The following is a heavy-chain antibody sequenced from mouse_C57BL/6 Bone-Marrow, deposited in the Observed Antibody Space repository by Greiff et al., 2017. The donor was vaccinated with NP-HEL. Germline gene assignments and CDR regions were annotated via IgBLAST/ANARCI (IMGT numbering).Heavy chain of an antibody. D-gene: IGHD1-1*01. CDR3: ARRYYGLYYYAMDY. V-gene: IGHV1-64*01. CDR1: GYTFTSYW. J-gene: IGHJ4*01. CDR2: IHPTSGRS. Sequence: VQLQQPGAELVKPGASVKLSCKASGYTFTSYWMHWVKQRPGQGLEWIGMIHPTSGRSTYNEQFKSKATLTVDKSTSTAYMQLSSLTSEDSAVYYCARRYYGLYYYAMDYWGQGTSVTVSS.